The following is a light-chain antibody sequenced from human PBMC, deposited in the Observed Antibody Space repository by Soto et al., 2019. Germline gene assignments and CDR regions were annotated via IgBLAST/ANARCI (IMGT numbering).Light chain of an antibody. CDR2: RAS. V-gene: IGKV3-20*01. Sequence: ENVLTQSPGTLSLSPGDRATLSCRASQSLSGNYLAWYQQKPGQAPRVLIYRASIRATGIPDRFSGSGSGTDFNLTISRLEPEDFAAYYCQQYGSSPALTVGGGTKVDSK. CDR1: QSLSGNY. CDR3: QQYGSSPALT. J-gene: IGKJ4*01.